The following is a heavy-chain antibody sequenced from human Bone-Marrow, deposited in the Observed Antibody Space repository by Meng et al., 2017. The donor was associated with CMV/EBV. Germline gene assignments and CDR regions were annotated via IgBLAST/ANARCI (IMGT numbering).Heavy chain of an antibody. D-gene: IGHD3-22*01. CDR3: AREPYYYDSSGYYPGYYGMDV. V-gene: IGHV1-69*10. CDR2: IIPILGIA. Sequence: SVKVSCKASGGTFSSYAISWVRQAPGQGLEWMGGIIPILGIANYAQKFQGRVTMTRDTSISTAYMELSRLRSDDTAVYYCAREPYYYDSSGYYPGYYGMDVWGQGTTVTVSS. CDR1: GGTFSSYA. J-gene: IGHJ6*02.